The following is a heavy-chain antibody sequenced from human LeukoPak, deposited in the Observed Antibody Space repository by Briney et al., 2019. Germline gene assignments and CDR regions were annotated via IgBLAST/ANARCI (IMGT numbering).Heavy chain of an antibody. V-gene: IGHV3-23*01. CDR2: ISGSGGST. D-gene: IGHD2-2*01. CDR1: GFTFSSYA. Sequence: PGGSLRLSCAASGFTFSSYAMSWVRHGPGTGLEWVSAISGSGGSTYYADSVKGRFTISRDNSKNTLYLQMNSLRAEDTAVYYCAKAREYCSSTSCYPTFDYWGQGTLVTVSS. J-gene: IGHJ4*02. CDR3: AKAREYCSSTSCYPTFDY.